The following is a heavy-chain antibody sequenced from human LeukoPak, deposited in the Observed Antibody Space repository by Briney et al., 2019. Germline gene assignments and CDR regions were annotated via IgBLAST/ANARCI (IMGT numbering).Heavy chain of an antibody. J-gene: IGHJ4*02. Sequence: SGTLSLTCTVSGGSISKSSFYWAWIRQPPGRGPEWIGSIDESGSTYYNPSLKSRLTISVDTSKNQFSLRLRFVTAADTAVYYCAKIGMATLFDYWGQGILITVSS. CDR2: IDESGST. CDR1: GGSISKSSFY. V-gene: IGHV4-39*01. CDR3: AKIGMATLFDY. D-gene: IGHD5-24*01.